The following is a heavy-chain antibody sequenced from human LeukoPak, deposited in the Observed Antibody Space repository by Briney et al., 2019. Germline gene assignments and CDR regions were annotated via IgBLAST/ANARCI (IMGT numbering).Heavy chain of an antibody. CDR3: ARDRRSYGFT. CDR1: GFTFRNYW. Sequence: GGSLRLSCAASGFTFRNYWMSWVRQAPGKGLEWVANIKQDGSEKYYVDSVKGRFTISRDNAKNSLYLQMYSLRAEDTAVYYCARDRRSYGFTWGQGTLVTVSS. D-gene: IGHD3-16*02. J-gene: IGHJ4*02. CDR2: IKQDGSEK. V-gene: IGHV3-7*01.